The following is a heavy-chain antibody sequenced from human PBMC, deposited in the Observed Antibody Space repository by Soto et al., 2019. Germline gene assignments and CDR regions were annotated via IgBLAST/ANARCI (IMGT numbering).Heavy chain of an antibody. D-gene: IGHD6-19*01. CDR1: GGSITSGGIY. CDR3: ARFNSRSGTEYFEY. V-gene: IGHV4-31*03. J-gene: IGHJ4*02. CDR2: IYHSGST. Sequence: QVKLQESGQGLVQPAQTLSLSCTVSGGSITSGGIYWSWLRQHPRQGLEWIGYIYHSGSTTYNPSLTSRVTISVDTSKNQFALTVTSLTVADTAVYYCARFNSRSGTEYFEYWGQGTLVTVSS.